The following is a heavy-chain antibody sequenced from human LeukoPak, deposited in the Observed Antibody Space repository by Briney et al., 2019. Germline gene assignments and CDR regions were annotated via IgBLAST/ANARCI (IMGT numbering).Heavy chain of an antibody. CDR2: IYNLRT. Sequence: SETPSLTCTVSGGSLSGFYWTWIRQPPGKGLEYIGYIYNLRTNYNPSLKSRVTISVDTSKNHFSLRLSSVTAADTAVYYCAGAYDSGPFHIWGQGTMVTVSS. CDR3: AGAYDSGPFHI. CDR1: GGSLSGFY. J-gene: IGHJ3*02. D-gene: IGHD3-16*01. V-gene: IGHV4-59*01.